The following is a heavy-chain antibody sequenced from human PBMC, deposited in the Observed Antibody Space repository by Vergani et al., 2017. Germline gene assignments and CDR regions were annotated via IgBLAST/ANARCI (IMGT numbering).Heavy chain of an antibody. D-gene: IGHD3-16*01. V-gene: IGHV1-69*13. CDR1: GGTFSSYA. Sequence: QVQLVQSGAEVKKPGSSVKVSCKASGGTFSSYAISWVRQAPGQGLEWMGRIIPIFGTANYAQKFPGRVTITADESTSTAYMELSSLGSEDTALYYCASDLEGAVAFDIWGQGTMVTVSS. J-gene: IGHJ3*02. CDR2: IIPIFGTA. CDR3: ASDLEGAVAFDI.